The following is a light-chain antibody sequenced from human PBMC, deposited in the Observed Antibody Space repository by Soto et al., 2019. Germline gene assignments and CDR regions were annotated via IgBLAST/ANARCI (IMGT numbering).Light chain of an antibody. Sequence: QSALTQPASVSGSPGQSITISCTGTSNDIGDYNYVSWYQHHPGKAPKVMIYEVSSRPSGVSNRFSGSKSGNTASLTISGLQAEDEADYYCSSYTSTSTVVFGGGTKLTVL. CDR1: SNDIGDYNY. J-gene: IGLJ2*01. V-gene: IGLV2-14*01. CDR2: EVS. CDR3: SSYTSTSTVV.